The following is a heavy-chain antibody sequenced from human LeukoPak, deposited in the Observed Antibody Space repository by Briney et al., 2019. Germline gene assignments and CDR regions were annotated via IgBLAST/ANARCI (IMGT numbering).Heavy chain of an antibody. CDR2: INPNSGGT. CDR3: ARRKRSGCSSTSCLLNWFDP. D-gene: IGHD2-2*01. V-gene: IGHV1-2*02. CDR1: GYTFTGYY. J-gene: IGHJ5*02. Sequence: ASVKVSCKASGYTFTGYYMHWVRQAPRQGLEWMGLINPNSGGTNFAQKFQGRVTMTRDTSISTAYMELSSLRSDDAAVYYCARRKRSGCSSTSCLLNWFDPWGQGTLVTVSS.